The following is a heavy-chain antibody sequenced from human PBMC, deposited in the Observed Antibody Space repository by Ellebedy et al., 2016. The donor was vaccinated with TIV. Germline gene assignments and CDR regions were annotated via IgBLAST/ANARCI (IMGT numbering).Heavy chain of an antibody. J-gene: IGHJ3*02. CDR1: GFTFSSYA. Sequence: GESLKISCAASGFTFSSYAMSWVRQAPGKGLEWVSAISGSGGSTYYADSVKGRFTISRDNSKNTLYLQMNSLRAEDTAVYYCAKDLSGSYNAVDIWGQGTMVTVSS. CDR3: AKDLSGSYNAVDI. D-gene: IGHD1-26*01. CDR2: ISGSGGST. V-gene: IGHV3-23*01.